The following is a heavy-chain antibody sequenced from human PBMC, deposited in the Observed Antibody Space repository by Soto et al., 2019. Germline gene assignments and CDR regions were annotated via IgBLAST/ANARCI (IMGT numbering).Heavy chain of an antibody. CDR3: ASAPTVTTFWAYFDY. D-gene: IGHD4-17*01. V-gene: IGHV4-59*01. J-gene: IGHJ4*02. CDR2: IYYSGST. CDR1: GGSISSYY. Sequence: SETLSLTCTVSGGSISSYYWSWIRQPPGKGLEWIGYIYYSGSTNYNPSLKSRVTISVDTSKNQFSLKLSSVTAADTAVYYCASAPTVTTFWAYFDYWGQGTLVTVSS.